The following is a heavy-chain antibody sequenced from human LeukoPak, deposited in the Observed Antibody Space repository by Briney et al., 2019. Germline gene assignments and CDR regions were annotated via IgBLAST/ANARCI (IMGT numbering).Heavy chain of an antibody. Sequence: PGGSLRLSCAASGFTFDDYAMHWVRQAPGKGLEWVSGISWNSGSIGYADSVKGRFTISRDNAKNSLYLQMNSLRVEDTAIYYCAQKGGTDHWGQGTLVTVSS. CDR3: AQKGGTDH. CDR1: GFTFDDYA. D-gene: IGHD2-15*01. CDR2: ISWNSGSI. J-gene: IGHJ4*02. V-gene: IGHV3-9*01.